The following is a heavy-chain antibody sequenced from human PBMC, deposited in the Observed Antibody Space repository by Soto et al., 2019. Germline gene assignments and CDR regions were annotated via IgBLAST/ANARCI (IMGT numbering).Heavy chain of an antibody. CDR2: IIPIFGTA. J-gene: IGHJ6*02. V-gene: IGHV1-69*01. D-gene: IGHD2-2*01. Sequence: QVQLVQSGAEVKKPGSSVKVSCKASGGTFSSYAISWVRQAPGQGLEWMGGIIPIFGTATYAQKCQGRVTLTADEYRSTACMTRSSVRSDDTAVYYCARLRACGSNTSCYSHDLVNYYYYGMAVSGQRTTITVSS. CDR3: ARLRACGSNTSCYSHDLVNYYYYGMAV. CDR1: GGTFSSYA.